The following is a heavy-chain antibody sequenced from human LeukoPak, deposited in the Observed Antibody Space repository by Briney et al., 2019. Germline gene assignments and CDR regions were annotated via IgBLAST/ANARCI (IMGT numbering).Heavy chain of an antibody. D-gene: IGHD3-16*02. CDR1: GFTFSSYG. CDR3: AKGGFMITFGGVIVD. Sequence: GGSLRLSCAASGFTFSSYGMHWVRQAPGKGLEWVAVISYDGSNKYYADSVKGRFTISRDNSKNTLYLQTNSLRAEDAAVYYCAKGGFMITFGGVIVDWGQGTLVTVSS. V-gene: IGHV3-30*18. J-gene: IGHJ4*02. CDR2: ISYDGSNK.